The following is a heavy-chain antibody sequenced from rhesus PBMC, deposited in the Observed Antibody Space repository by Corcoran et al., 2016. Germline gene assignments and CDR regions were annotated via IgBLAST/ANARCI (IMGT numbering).Heavy chain of an antibody. D-gene: IGHD2-21*01. J-gene: IGHJ3*01. CDR1: GFTFSSYG. Sequence: EVQLVESGGGLVQPGGSLRLSCSASGFTFSSYGMSWFRQAPGKGLEWVSAIKSDWGSTYYADSVKGRFTISRDNSKNTLSLQMNSLRAEDTAVYYCAKGEFYCTGSGCHVDAFDFWGQGLRVTVSS. CDR2: IKSDWGST. V-gene: IGHV3S5*01. CDR3: AKGEFYCTGSGCHVDAFDF.